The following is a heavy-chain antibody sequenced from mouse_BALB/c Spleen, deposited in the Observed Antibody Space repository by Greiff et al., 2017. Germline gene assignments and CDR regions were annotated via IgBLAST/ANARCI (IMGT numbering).Heavy chain of an antibody. Sequence: EVKLQESGPGLVKPSQSLSLTCTVTGYSITSDYAWNWIRQFPGNKLEWMGYISYSGSTSYNPSLKSRISITRDTSKNQFFLQLNSVTTEDTATYYCARWGTGDYAMDYWGQGTSVTVSS. CDR3: ARWGTGDYAMDY. D-gene: IGHD3-3*01. CDR1: GYSITSDYA. J-gene: IGHJ4*01. V-gene: IGHV3-2*02. CDR2: ISYSGST.